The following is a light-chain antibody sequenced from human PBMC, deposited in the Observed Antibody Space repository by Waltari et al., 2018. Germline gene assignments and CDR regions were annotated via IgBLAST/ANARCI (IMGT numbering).Light chain of an antibody. V-gene: IGLV3-1*01. CDR1: ILGNKY. Sequence: SYELTQPPSVSVSPGQTASITCSGDILGNKYASWYQQKPGQSPLLVIYQDTKRPSEIRGRFSGSKSANAATLTITGTQAMDEADYYCQALGTGAWVFGGGTKLTVL. CDR2: QDT. CDR3: QALGTGAWV. J-gene: IGLJ3*02.